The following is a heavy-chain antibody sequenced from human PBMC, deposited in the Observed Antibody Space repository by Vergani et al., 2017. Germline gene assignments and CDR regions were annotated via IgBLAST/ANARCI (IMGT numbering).Heavy chain of an antibody. J-gene: IGHJ5*02. Sequence: QLQLQESGPGLVKPSETLSLTCTVSGGSISSSSYYWGWIRQPPGKGLEWIGSIYYSGSTYYNPSLKSRVTISVDTSKNQFSLKLSSVTAADTAVYDCASCPFLGGWFDPWGQGTLVTVSS. D-gene: IGHD3-3*02. V-gene: IGHV4-39*07. CDR3: ASCPFLGGWFDP. CDR2: IYYSGST. CDR1: GGSISSSSYY.